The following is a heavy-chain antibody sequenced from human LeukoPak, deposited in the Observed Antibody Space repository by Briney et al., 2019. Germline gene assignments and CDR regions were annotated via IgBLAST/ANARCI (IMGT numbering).Heavy chain of an antibody. CDR1: GFTVSTNY. J-gene: IGHJ4*02. CDR3: ARLYCSGGNCYLFDY. D-gene: IGHD2-15*01. V-gene: IGHV3-53*01. Sequence: GGSLRLSCAASGFTVSTNYMSWVRQAPGKGLEXXXVIYSGGTTYYADSVKGRFTISRDNSKNTLYLQMNSLRAEDTAVYYCARLYCSGGNCYLFDYWGQGTLVTVSS. CDR2: IYSGGTT.